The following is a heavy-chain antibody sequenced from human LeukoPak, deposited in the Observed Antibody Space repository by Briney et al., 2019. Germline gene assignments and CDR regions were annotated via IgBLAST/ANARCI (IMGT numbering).Heavy chain of an antibody. CDR3: ARVWDVLGYCSRTSCPTNAFDI. J-gene: IGHJ3*02. CDR1: GYTFTAYY. D-gene: IGHD2-2*01. V-gene: IGHV1-2*02. Sequence: ASVKVSCAASGYTFTAYYIHWGRQAPGQGLEWMGWINPNSGDTNYAQKFQGRVSMTRDTSISTAYMELSSLRSDDTAVYYCARVWDVLGYCSRTSCPTNAFDIWGQGTMVTVSS. CDR2: INPNSGDT.